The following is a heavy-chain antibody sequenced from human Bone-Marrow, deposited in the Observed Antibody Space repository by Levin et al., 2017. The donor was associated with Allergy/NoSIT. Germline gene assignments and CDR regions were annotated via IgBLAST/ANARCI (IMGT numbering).Heavy chain of an antibody. Sequence: RASVKVSCKSSGYRFTSYWIGWVRQLPGKGLEWMGIIYPGDSDTTYSPSFQGQVTISVDKSISTAYLQWSSLKASDTAMYYCARLVNTAMEIDYWGQGTLVTVSS. V-gene: IGHV5-51*01. CDR3: ARLVNTAMEIDY. CDR1: GYRFTSYW. D-gene: IGHD5-18*01. CDR2: IYPGDSDT. J-gene: IGHJ4*02.